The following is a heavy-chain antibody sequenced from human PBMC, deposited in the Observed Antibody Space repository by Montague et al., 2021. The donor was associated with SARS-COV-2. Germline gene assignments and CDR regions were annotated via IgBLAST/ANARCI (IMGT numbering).Heavy chain of an antibody. CDR1: GGSINNYY. D-gene: IGHD2-21*01. Sequence: SETLSLTCSVSGGSINNYYWWWVRQSPGKGLEWIGYIYYSGSVTTSYNPSLKSRVSISVDTSENQFSLKLTSVTAADTAVYYCARRGGGEVFARFMYWYFDVWSRGSLVTVSS. CDR3: ARRGGGEVFARFMYWYFDV. J-gene: IGHJ2*01. CDR2: IYYSGSVTT. V-gene: IGHV4-59*13.